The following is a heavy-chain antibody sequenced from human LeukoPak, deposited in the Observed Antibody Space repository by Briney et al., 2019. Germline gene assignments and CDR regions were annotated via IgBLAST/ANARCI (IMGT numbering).Heavy chain of an antibody. CDR3: ARASWLGAGGANWFDP. CDR2: IYYSGST. V-gene: IGHV4-39*07. D-gene: IGHD6-13*01. Sequence: SETLSLTCTVSGGSISSSSYYWGWIRQPPGKGLEWIGSIYYSGSTYYNPSLKSRVTISVDTSKNQFSLKLSSVTAADTAVYYCARASWLGAGGANWFDPWGQGTLVTVSS. J-gene: IGHJ5*02. CDR1: GGSISSSSYY.